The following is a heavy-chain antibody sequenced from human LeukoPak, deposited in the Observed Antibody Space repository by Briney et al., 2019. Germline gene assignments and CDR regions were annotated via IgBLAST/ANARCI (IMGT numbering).Heavy chain of an antibody. J-gene: IGHJ4*02. CDR2: ISGDGVTT. V-gene: IGHV3-43*02. CDR3: ARESGKFDY. CDR1: GLPIADFA. Sequence: PGGSLRLSCVASGLPIADFAMHWVRQAPGKGLEWVSLISGDGVTTFYAHSVKGRFSISRDNSKNSLSLEMNTLRTEDTAMYYCARESGKFDYWGQGTLVAVSS.